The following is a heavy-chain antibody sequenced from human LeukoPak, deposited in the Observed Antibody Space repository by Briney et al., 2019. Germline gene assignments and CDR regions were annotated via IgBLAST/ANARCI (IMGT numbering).Heavy chain of an antibody. D-gene: IGHD4-17*01. CDR1: GYTFTYYY. J-gene: IGHJ4*02. V-gene: IGHV1-2*02. Sequence: ASVKVSCKASGYTFTYYYMHWVRQAPGQGLEWMGWLNPNTGGTKYAQKFQGRVTMTRDTSITTADMELSRLTSDDTAIYYCARVERLDYGELFYWGQGTLVTVSS. CDR3: ARVERLDYGELFY. CDR2: LNPNTGGT.